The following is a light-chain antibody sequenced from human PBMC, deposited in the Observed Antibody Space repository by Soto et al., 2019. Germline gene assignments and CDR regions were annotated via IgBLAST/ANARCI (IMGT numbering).Light chain of an antibody. CDR2: GAS. CDR3: QQYGSSPRT. CDR1: QSVTSNS. V-gene: IGKV3-20*01. J-gene: IGKJ5*01. Sequence: EIVLTQFPGTMSLSPGERASRSCRASQSVTSNSLAWYQQKVGRAPRVLIYGASNRATGIPDRFSGSGSGTDFTLTITRLEPEDFAVYFCQQYGSSPRTFGQGTRLEIK.